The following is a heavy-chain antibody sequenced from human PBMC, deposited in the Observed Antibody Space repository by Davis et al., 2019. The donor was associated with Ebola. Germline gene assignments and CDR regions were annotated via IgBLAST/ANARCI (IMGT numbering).Heavy chain of an antibody. CDR1: GDSVSSGG. Sequence: PSETLSLTCAISGDSVSSGGWNWIRQSPSRGLEWLGRTYYNSKWYNDYAVSVKSRITINPDTAKNQFSLQLDSVTPEDTAVYYCARGWLRSGLDYWGQGILVTVSS. J-gene: IGHJ4*02. D-gene: IGHD5-12*01. CDR3: ARGWLRSGLDY. V-gene: IGHV6-1*01. CDR2: TYYNSKWYN.